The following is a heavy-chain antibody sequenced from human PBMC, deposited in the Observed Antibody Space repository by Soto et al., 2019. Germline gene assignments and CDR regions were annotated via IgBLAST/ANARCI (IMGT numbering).Heavy chain of an antibody. CDR1: GGSISSSNW. V-gene: IGHV4-4*02. CDR3: ARVGRSGYCSGGSCYPYFDY. D-gene: IGHD2-15*01. CDR2: IYHSGST. J-gene: IGHJ4*02. Sequence: QVQLQESGPGLVKPSGTLSLTCAVSGGSISSSNWWSWVRQPPGKGLEWIGEIYHSGSTNYNPSLNSRVTISVDKSKNQVSLKLSSVTAADTAVYYCARVGRSGYCSGGSCYPYFDYWGQGTLVTVSS.